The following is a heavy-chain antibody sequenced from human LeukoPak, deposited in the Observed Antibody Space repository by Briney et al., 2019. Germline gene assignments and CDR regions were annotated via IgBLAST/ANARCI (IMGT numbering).Heavy chain of an antibody. J-gene: IGHJ4*02. CDR2: VYYSGGT. D-gene: IGHD5-24*01. CDR3: ARSPLERRRRRDHFFCDY. V-gene: IGHV4-59*08. Sequence: SETLSLTCSVSGASVIHYYWYWLRRTPGKGLEWIGFVYYSGGTNLNPSLKSRVTLSLDTSKNQFSMNLTSVTAADTAMYYRARSPLERRRRRDHFFCDYWGQGMLVTVSS. CDR1: GASVIHYY.